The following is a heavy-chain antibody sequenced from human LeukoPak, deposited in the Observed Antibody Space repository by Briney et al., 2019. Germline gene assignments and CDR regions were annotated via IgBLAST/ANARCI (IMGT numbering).Heavy chain of an antibody. CDR3: ARANALTFFGVVTHYGMDV. Sequence: ASVKVSCKASGYTFTSYAMNWVRQAPGQGLEWMGWINTNTGNPTYAQGFTGRFVFSLDTSVSTAYLQISSLKAEDTAVYYCARANALTFFGVVTHYGMDVWGKGTTVPVSS. CDR1: GYTFTSYA. D-gene: IGHD3-3*01. V-gene: IGHV7-4-1*02. J-gene: IGHJ6*04. CDR2: INTNTGNP.